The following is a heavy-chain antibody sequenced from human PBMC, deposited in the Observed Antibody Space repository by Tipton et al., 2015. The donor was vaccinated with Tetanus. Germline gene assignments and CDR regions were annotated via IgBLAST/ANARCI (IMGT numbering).Heavy chain of an antibody. CDR3: ARAQPYCGGDCYSGDYYYGMDV. Sequence: GSLRLSCAASGFTFSSYSMNWVRQAPGKGLEWVSYISSSSSTIYYADSVKGRFTISRDNAKNSLYLQMNSLRDEDTAVYYCARAQPYCGGDCYSGDYYYGMDVWGQGTTVTVSS. V-gene: IGHV3-48*02. CDR1: GFTFSSYS. J-gene: IGHJ6*02. CDR2: ISSSSSTI. D-gene: IGHD2-21*02.